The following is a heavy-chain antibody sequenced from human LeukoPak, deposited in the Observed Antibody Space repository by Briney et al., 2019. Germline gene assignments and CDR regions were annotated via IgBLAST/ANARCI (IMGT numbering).Heavy chain of an antibody. J-gene: IGHJ4*02. D-gene: IGHD5-18*01. CDR1: GFTFSSYW. V-gene: IGHV3-7*01. CDR2: IKQDGSEK. CDR3: AKDKGDTAMLEARFDY. Sequence: GGSLRLSCAASGFTFSSYWMSWVRQAPGKGLEWVANIKQDGSEKYYVDSVKGRFTISRDNAKNSLYLQMNSLRAEDTAVYYCAKDKGDTAMLEARFDYWGQGTLVTVSS.